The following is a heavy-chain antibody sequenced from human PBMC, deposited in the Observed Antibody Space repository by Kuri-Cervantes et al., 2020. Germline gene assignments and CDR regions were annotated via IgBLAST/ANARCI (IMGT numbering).Heavy chain of an antibody. D-gene: IGHD4-23*01. J-gene: IGHJ4*02. V-gene: IGHV3-11*04. CDR1: GFTFSDYY. CDR3: ARDTDGGFSWSY. CDR2: ISSSGSTI. Sequence: GESLKISCAASGFTFSDYYMSWIRQAPGKGLEWVSYISSSGSTIYYADSVKGRFTISRDNAKNSLYLQMNSLRAEDTALYYCARDTDGGFSWSYWGQGTLVTVSS.